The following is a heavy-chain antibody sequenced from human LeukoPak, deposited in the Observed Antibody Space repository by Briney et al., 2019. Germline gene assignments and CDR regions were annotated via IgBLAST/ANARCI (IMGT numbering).Heavy chain of an antibody. V-gene: IGHV1-69*04. CDR1: GGTFSSYA. J-gene: IGHJ4*02. Sequence: SVKVSCKASGGTFSSYAISWVRQAPGQGLEWMGRIIPILGIANYAQKFQGRVTITADKSTSTAYMELSSPRSEDTAVYYCARGSITMITGYFDYWGQGTLVTVSS. CDR3: ARGSITMITGYFDY. D-gene: IGHD3-22*01. CDR2: IIPILGIA.